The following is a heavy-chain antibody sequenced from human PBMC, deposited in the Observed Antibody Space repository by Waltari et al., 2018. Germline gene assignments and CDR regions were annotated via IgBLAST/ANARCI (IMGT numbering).Heavy chain of an antibody. CDR1: GFTFSSYG. D-gene: IGHD2-2*01. Sequence: QVHLLESGGGVVQPGRSLRLSCAASGFTFSSYGMHWVRQAPGKGLEWVAVIWYDGSNDCYADSVKGRFTISRDTAKNTLFLQMNSLRAEDTAVYYCATRVVVPGVPGMADYWGQGTLVTVSS. V-gene: IGHV3-33*01. J-gene: IGHJ4*02. CDR2: IWYDGSND. CDR3: ATRVVVPGVPGMADY.